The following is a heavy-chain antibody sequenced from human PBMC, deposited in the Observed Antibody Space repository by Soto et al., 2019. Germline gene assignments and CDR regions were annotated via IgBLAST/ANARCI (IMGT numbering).Heavy chain of an antibody. J-gene: IGHJ4*02. CDR2: ISAHNDDT. D-gene: IGHD2-15*01. V-gene: IGHV1-18*01. CDR1: GYTFTSYG. Sequence: QVQLVQSGAEVKKPGASVKVSGKASGYTFTSYGLSWVRQAPGQGPEWLGWISAHNDDTRYAQKFKGRVTMTTDTSTSTAYIELGSLTSDDRAVYFCARDDCVSGSCYISYWGQGTLVYVSS. CDR3: ARDDCVSGSCYISY.